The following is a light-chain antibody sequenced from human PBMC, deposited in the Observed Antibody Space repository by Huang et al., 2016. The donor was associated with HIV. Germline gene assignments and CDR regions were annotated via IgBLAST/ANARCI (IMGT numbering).Light chain of an antibody. CDR1: QGITKS. V-gene: IGKV1-NL1*01. Sequence: DIQMTQSPSSLSASVGDRVTITCRASQGITKSLVWYQQKPGKAPKLLLFATSRLERGVPSRFSGSGSGTDFTLTISSLQPEDFATYYCQQYYNTPYTFGPGTKLEIK. J-gene: IGKJ2*01. CDR2: ATS. CDR3: QQYYNTPYT.